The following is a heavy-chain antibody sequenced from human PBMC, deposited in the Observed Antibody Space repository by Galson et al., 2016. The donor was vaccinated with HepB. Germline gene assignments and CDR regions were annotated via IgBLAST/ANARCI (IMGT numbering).Heavy chain of an antibody. D-gene: IGHD1-7*01. J-gene: IGHJ4*02. CDR3: ARGTLGTNATMSFDY. Sequence: SETLSLTCAVYGVSFYDYYCVWIRQPPGMGLEWIGEINQGGNTNYNPSFTRRATISVDTSKNEISLRLDSVTAADTAVYYCARGTLGTNATMSFDYWGQGTPVSVSS. CDR1: GVSFYDYY. V-gene: IGHV4-34*01. CDR2: INQGGNT.